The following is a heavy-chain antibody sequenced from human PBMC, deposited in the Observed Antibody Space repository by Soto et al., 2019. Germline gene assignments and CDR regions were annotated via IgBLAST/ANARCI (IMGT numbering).Heavy chain of an antibody. CDR3: AKDSWYFDL. CDR2: IDTSGSST. Sequence: GGSLRLSCEASGFIFTNFWMHWVRQVPGKGLVWVSRIDTSGSSTSYADPVKGRFTISRDNAKNTVSLQMNSLRAEDTGVYYCAKDSWYFDLWSQGSLVTVSS. CDR1: GFIFTNFW. V-gene: IGHV3-74*01. D-gene: IGHD6-13*01. J-gene: IGHJ4*02.